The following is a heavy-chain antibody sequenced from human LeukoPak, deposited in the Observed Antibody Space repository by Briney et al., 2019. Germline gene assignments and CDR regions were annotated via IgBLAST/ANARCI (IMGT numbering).Heavy chain of an antibody. CDR2: ISGSGGST. J-gene: IGHJ4*02. CDR3: AKHEPGGVIVPFDF. Sequence: PGGSLRLSCAASGFTFSRYAMSWVRQAPGKGLEWVSGISGSGGSTYHADSVKGRFTISRDNSKDTLFLQMNSLRAEDTAVYYCAKHEPGGVIVPFDFWGQGTLVTVSS. CDR1: GFTFSRYA. D-gene: IGHD3-16*02. V-gene: IGHV3-23*01.